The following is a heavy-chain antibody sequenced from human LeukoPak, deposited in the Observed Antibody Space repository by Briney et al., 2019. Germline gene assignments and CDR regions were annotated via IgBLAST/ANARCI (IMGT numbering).Heavy chain of an antibody. J-gene: IGHJ5*02. V-gene: IGHV1-3*01. Sequence: AASVKVSCKASGYTFTSYAMHWVRQAPGQRLEWMGWINAGNGNTKYSQKFQGRVTITRDTSASTAYMELRSLRSDDTAVYYCARDPLEYSYDNWFDPWGQGTLVTVSS. CDR2: INAGNGNT. D-gene: IGHD5-18*01. CDR1: GYTFTSYA. CDR3: ARDPLEYSYDNWFDP.